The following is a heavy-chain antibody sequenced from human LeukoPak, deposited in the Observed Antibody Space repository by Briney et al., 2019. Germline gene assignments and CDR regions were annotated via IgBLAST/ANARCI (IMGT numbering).Heavy chain of an antibody. CDR1: GFTFSSYA. CDR2: ISSNGGST. V-gene: IGHV3-64*01. Sequence: GGSLRLSCAASGFTFSSYAMHWVRQAPGKGLEYVSAISSNGGSTYYANSVKGRFTISRDNSKNTLYLQMGSLRAEDMAVYYCARLRSYYYGMDVWGQGTTVTVSS. J-gene: IGHJ6*02. D-gene: IGHD5-12*01. CDR3: ARLRSYYYGMDV.